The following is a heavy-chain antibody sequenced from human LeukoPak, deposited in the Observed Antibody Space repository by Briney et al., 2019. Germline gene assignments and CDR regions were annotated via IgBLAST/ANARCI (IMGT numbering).Heavy chain of an antibody. Sequence: GGSLRLSCAASGFTFSSYWMSWVRQAPGKGLEWVANIKQDGSEKYYVDSVKGRFTISRDSAKNSLYLQMNSLRAEDTAVYYCAREGSLSTFDYWGQGTLVTVSS. CDR3: AREGSLSTFDY. V-gene: IGHV3-7*01. CDR1: GFTFSSYW. J-gene: IGHJ4*02. D-gene: IGHD2-15*01. CDR2: IKQDGSEK.